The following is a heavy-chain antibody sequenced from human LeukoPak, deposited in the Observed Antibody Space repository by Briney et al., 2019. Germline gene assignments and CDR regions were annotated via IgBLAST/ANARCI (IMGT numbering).Heavy chain of an antibody. D-gene: IGHD2-21*02. CDR1: GYSFTSDW. Sequence: GESLKISCKSSGYSFTSDWIGWVRPMPGKGLELRGIIYPGNSDTRYSPSFQGQVTITADKSITTAYLQWNSLKASDTAMYYCARLPYGGGDCYPNWFDPWGQGTLVTVSS. CDR2: IYPGNSDT. CDR3: ARLPYGGGDCYPNWFDP. V-gene: IGHV5-51*01. J-gene: IGHJ5*02.